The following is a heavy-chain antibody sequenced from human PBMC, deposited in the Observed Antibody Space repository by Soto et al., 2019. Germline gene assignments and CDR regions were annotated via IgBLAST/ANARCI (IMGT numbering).Heavy chain of an antibody. CDR1: GYTFTGYY. J-gene: IGHJ5*02. Sequence: ASVKVSCKASGYTFTGYYMHWVRQAPGQGLEWMGWINPNSGGTNYAQKFQGWVTMTRDTSISTAYMELSRLRSGDTAVYYCARGDIVVVPAADNWFDPWGQGTLVTVSS. CDR2: INPNSGGT. D-gene: IGHD2-2*01. V-gene: IGHV1-2*04. CDR3: ARGDIVVVPAADNWFDP.